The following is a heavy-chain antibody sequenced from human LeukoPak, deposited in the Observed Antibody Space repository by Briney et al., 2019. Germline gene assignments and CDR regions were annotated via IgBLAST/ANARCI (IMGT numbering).Heavy chain of an antibody. CDR1: GFTFSSYE. Sequence: GGSLRLSYAASGFTFSSYEMNWVRQAPGKGLEWVSYITSSDSTISYADSVKGRFTISRDNAKNSLYLQMNSLRAEDTAVYYCARGISVGRATSYYYYYMDVWGKGTTVTISS. CDR3: ARGISVGRATSYYYYYMDV. J-gene: IGHJ6*03. V-gene: IGHV3-48*03. CDR2: ITSSDSTI.